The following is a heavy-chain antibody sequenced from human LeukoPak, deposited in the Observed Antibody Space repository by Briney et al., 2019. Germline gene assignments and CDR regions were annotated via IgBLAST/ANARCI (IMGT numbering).Heavy chain of an antibody. CDR2: INPNNGDT. Sequence: ASVKVSCTASGYTFTGHYIHWVRQAPGQGLELMGRINPNNGDTLYAQKFQGRVTMTRDTSISTAYMELSRLKPDDTAVYYCARSGSSWYPWSLDYWGQGTLVTVSS. D-gene: IGHD6-13*01. V-gene: IGHV1-2*06. CDR1: GYTFTGHY. J-gene: IGHJ4*02. CDR3: ARSGSSWYPWSLDY.